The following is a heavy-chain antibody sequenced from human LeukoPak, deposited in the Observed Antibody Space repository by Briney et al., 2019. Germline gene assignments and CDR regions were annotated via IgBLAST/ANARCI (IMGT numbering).Heavy chain of an antibody. V-gene: IGHV1-3*01. Sequence: ASVKVSCKASGYTSTSYAMHWVRQAPGQRLEWMGWINAGNGNTKYSQKFQGRVTITRDTSASTAYMELSSLRSEDTAVYYCARGRDCSGGSCYRWWFDPWGQGTLVTVSS. CDR3: ARGRDCSGGSCYRWWFDP. CDR2: INAGNGNT. D-gene: IGHD2-15*01. J-gene: IGHJ5*02. CDR1: GYTSTSYA.